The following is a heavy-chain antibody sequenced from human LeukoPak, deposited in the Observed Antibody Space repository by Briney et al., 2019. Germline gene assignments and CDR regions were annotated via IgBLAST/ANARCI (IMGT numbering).Heavy chain of an antibody. V-gene: IGHV1-69*13. CDR3: ARVEGPEYYFDY. J-gene: IGHJ4*02. CDR1: GGTFSSYA. CDR2: IIPIFGTA. Sequence: GASVKVSCKASGGTFSSYAISWVRQAPGQGLEWMGGIIPIFGTANYAQKFQGRVTITADESTSTAYMELSSPRSEDTAVYYCARVEGPEYYFDYWGQGTLVTVSS.